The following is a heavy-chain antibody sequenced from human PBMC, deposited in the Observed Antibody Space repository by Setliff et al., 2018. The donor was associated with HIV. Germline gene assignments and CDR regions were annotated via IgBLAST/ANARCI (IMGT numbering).Heavy chain of an antibody. D-gene: IGHD5-12*01. CDR1: GGSISSYY. Sequence: PSETLSLTCTVSGGSISSYYWTWIRQPPGKGLEWIGYIYTGGSTNYNPSLKSRVTISVDTSKNQFSLKLSSLTAADTAVYYCARGTGYIGYDYSFDYWGQGTLVTVSS. CDR2: IYTGGST. J-gene: IGHJ4*02. V-gene: IGHV4-4*09. CDR3: ARGTGYIGYDYSFDY.